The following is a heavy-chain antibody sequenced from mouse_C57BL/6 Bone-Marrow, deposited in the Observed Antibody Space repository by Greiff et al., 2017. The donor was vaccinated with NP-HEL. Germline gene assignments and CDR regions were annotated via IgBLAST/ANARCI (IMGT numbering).Heavy chain of an antibody. CDR2: ISGGGGNT. CDR3: ARHLGYYGYDGGAMDY. J-gene: IGHJ4*01. Sequence: EVMLVESGGGLVKPGGSLKLSCAASGFTFSSYTMSWVRQTPEKRLEWVATISGGGGNTYYPDSVKGRFTISRDNAKNTLYLQMSSLRSEDTALYYWARHLGYYGYDGGAMDYWGQGTSVTVSS. D-gene: IGHD2-2*01. V-gene: IGHV5-9*01. CDR1: GFTFSSYT.